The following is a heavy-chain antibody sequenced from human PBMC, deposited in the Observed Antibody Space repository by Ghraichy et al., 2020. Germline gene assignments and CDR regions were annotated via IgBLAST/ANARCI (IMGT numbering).Heavy chain of an antibody. CDR3: GRDRGYGSHYYMDV. J-gene: IGHJ6*03. CDR2: ISGNSNSI. Sequence: GGSLRLSCAASGFTLGSYSLNWVRQAPGKGLEWVSYISGNSNSIHYADSVKGRFTISRDNAKNSLYLQMNSLRDEDTAVYYCGRDRGYGSHYYMDVWGKGTKVTVSS. D-gene: IGHD4-17*01. V-gene: IGHV3-48*02. CDR1: GFTLGSYS.